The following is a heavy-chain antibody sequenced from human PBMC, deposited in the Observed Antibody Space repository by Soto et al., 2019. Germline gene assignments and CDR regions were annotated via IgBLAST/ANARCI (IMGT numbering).Heavy chain of an antibody. CDR2: ISGSGGST. CDR3: AHHPGYCSSTSCSYYYYYMDV. J-gene: IGHJ6*03. V-gene: IGHV3-23*01. D-gene: IGHD2-2*03. CDR1: GFTFSSYA. Sequence: PGGSLRLSCAASGFTFSSYAMSWVRQAPGKGLEWVSAISGSGGSTYYADSVKGRFTISRDNSKNTLYLQMNSLRAEDTAVYYCAHHPGYCSSTSCSYYYYYMDVWGKGTTVTVSS.